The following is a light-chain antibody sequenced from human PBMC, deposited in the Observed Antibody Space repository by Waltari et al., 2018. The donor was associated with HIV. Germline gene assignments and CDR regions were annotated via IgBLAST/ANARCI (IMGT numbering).Light chain of an antibody. J-gene: IGLJ3*02. CDR2: DNN. CDR3: EAWDNRLSGVL. Sequence: QSVLTQPPSVSAAPGQNVTISCSGSTSNLAKNYVAWYQQLPGTAPKLVIYDNNKRPSGIPDRFSGSKSGTSATLGISGLQTGDEADYYCEAWDNRLSGVLFGGGTKLTVL. CDR1: TSNLAKNY. V-gene: IGLV1-51*01.